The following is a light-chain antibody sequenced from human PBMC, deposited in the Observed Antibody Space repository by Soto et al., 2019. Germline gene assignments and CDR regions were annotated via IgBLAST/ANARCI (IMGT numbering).Light chain of an antibody. CDR1: QSVSSSY. Sequence: EIVLTQSPGTLSLSPGERATLSCRASQSVSSSYLAWYQQKPGQAPRLLIYRASSRATGIPDRFSGSGSGTDFPLTISRLEPEDLAVYYCQQYGSYWTFGQGTKVDIK. CDR2: RAS. V-gene: IGKV3-20*01. CDR3: QQYGSYWT. J-gene: IGKJ1*01.